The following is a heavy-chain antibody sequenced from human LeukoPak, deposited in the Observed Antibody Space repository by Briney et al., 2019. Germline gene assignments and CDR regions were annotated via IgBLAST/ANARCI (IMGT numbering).Heavy chain of an antibody. D-gene: IGHD6-6*01. CDR1: GGSFSGYY. Sequence: SETLSLTCAVYGGSFSGYYWSWIRQPPGKGLEWIGRIYTSGSTNYNPSLMSRVTMSVDTSKNQFSLKLSSVTAADTAVYYCARDPLYSSSSGGLDYWGQGTLVTVSS. CDR2: IYTSGST. CDR3: ARDPLYSSSSGGLDY. V-gene: IGHV4-4*07. J-gene: IGHJ4*02.